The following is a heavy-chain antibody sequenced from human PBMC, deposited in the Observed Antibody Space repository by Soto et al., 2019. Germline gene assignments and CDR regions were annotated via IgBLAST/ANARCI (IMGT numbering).Heavy chain of an antibody. CDR2: ISGYNGNT. CDR3: ARDLGGWPDY. D-gene: IGHD2-15*01. V-gene: IGHV1-18*01. J-gene: IGHJ4*02. Sequence: GASVKVSCKASGYPFTSFGISWVRQAPGQGLEWMGWISGYNGNTNYAPSLQGRVTMTTDTSTSTAYMELSSLRSEDTAVYYCARDLGGWPDYWGQGTLVTVSS. CDR1: GYPFTSFG.